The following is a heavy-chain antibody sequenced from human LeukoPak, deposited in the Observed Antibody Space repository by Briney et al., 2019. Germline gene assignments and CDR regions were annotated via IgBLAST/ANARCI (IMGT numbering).Heavy chain of an antibody. D-gene: IGHD2-2*01. J-gene: IGHJ4*02. CDR1: GGSFSGYY. CDR3: ARGLVVVVPAATHPSHYDY. V-gene: IGHV4-34*01. CDR2: INHSGST. Sequence: PSETLSLTCAVCGGSFSGYYWSWIRQPPGKGLEWIGEINHSGSTNYNPSLKSRVTISVDTSKNQFSLKLSSVTAADTAVYYCARGLVVVVPAATHPSHYDYWGQGTLVTVSS.